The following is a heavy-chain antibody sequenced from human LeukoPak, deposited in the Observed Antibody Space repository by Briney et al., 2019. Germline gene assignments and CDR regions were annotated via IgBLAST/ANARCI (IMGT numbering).Heavy chain of an antibody. D-gene: IGHD2-2*01. CDR1: GFTFSSYA. Sequence: GGSLRLSCAASGFTFSSYAMSWVRQAPGKGLEWVSVISGSGGSTYYADSVKGRFTITRDNSKNALFLQMNSLRAEDTAVYYCAKLSQPYYYYGMDVWGQGTTVTVSS. V-gene: IGHV3-23*01. J-gene: IGHJ6*02. CDR3: AKLSQPYYYYGMDV. CDR2: ISGSGGST.